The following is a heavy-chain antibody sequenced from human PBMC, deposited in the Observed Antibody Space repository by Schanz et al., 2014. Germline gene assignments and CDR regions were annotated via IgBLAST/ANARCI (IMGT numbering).Heavy chain of an antibody. Sequence: QVQLVQSGAEVKKPGASVKVSCKASGYTFTSYGINWVRQAPVQGLEWMGWISAYNGNTNYAQKLQGRVPMSTDTATSTAYMELRSLRSDDTAVYYCARGGYSSGWYDRDIAHFDYSVQGPLVAVSS. V-gene: IGHV1-18*01. J-gene: IGHJ4*02. D-gene: IGHD6-19*01. CDR2: ISAYNGNT. CDR3: ARGGYSSGWYDRDIAHFDY. CDR1: GYTFTSYG.